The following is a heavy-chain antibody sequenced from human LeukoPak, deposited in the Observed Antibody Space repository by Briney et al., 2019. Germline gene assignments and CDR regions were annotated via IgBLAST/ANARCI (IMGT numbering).Heavy chain of an antibody. Sequence: GGSLRLSCVASGFTFSDHYMDWVRQAPGKGLEWVGRIRSKANSYATAYAASVKGRFTISRDDSKNTAYLQMNSLKTEDTAVYYCTRHSGTSNLRDYGMDVWGQGTTVTVSS. CDR1: GFTFSDHY. V-gene: IGHV3-73*01. J-gene: IGHJ6*02. CDR3: TRHSGTSNLRDYGMDV. CDR2: IRSKANSYAT. D-gene: IGHD3-10*01.